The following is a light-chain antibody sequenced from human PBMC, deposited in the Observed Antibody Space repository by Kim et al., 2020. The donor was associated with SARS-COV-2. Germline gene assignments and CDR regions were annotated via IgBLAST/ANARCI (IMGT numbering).Light chain of an antibody. J-gene: IGKJ1*01. CDR1: QSVSSTS. CDR2: GAS. CDR3: QQYSSSPAT. V-gene: IGKV3-20*01. Sequence: SPGDRATLSCRASQSVSSTSLAWYQQKPGQAPRLLIYGASSRATGIPDRFSGSGSGTDFTLTITRLEPEDFAVYYCQQYSSSPATFGQGTKVDIK.